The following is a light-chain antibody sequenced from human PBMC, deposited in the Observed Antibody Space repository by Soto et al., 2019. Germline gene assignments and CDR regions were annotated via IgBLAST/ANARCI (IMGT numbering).Light chain of an antibody. J-gene: IGKJ5*01. CDR3: QQYDNLLT. CDR2: DAS. CDR1: QDICNY. V-gene: IGKV1-33*01. Sequence: EIQMTQSPSSLSASVGDRVTITCQASQDICNYLNWYQQKPGKAPKLLIYDASNLETGVPSRFSGSGSGTDFTFTISSLQAEDIATYYCQQYDNLLTFGQGTRLEIK.